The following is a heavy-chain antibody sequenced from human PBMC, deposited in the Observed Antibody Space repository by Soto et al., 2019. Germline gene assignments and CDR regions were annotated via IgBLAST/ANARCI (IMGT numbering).Heavy chain of an antibody. V-gene: IGHV3-30*18. CDR1: GFTFSSYG. Sequence: VQLVESGGGVVQPGRSLRLSCAASGFTFSSYGMHWVRQAPGKGLEWVAVISYDGSNKYYADSVKGRFTISRDNSKNALYLQMNSLRAEDTAVYYCAKDQGDYWGQGTLVTVSS. CDR2: ISYDGSNK. J-gene: IGHJ4*02. CDR3: AKDQGDY.